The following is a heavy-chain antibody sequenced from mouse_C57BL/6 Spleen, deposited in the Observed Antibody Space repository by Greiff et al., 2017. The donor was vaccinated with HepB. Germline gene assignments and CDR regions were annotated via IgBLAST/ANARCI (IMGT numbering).Heavy chain of an antibody. Sequence: EVQLQQSGPELVKPGASVKISCKASGYTFTDYYMNWVKQSHGKSLEWIGDINPNNGGTSYNQKFKGKATLTVDKSSSTAYMELRSLTSEDSAVYYCARDWARHYWYFDVWGTGTTVTVSS. CDR2: INPNNGGT. J-gene: IGHJ1*03. V-gene: IGHV1-26*01. CDR3: ARDWARHYWYFDV. CDR1: GYTFTDYY. D-gene: IGHD4-1*01.